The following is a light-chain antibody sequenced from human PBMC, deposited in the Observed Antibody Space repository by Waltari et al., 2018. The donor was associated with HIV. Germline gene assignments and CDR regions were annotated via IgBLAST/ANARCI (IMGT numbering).Light chain of an antibody. V-gene: IGLV1-40*01. Sequence: SVLTQPASVSGALGQRVTIPCPGSSSNIGADSDVHWYQQFPGAAPKLLIYININRPSGVPDRFSGSKSGTSASLAITGLQAEDEADYYCQSYDSRLTVWVFGGGTKVTVL. CDR2: INI. J-gene: IGLJ3*02. CDR1: SSNIGADSD. CDR3: QSYDSRLTVWV.